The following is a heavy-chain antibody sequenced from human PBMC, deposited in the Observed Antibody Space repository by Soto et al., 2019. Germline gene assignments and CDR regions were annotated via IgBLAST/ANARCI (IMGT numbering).Heavy chain of an antibody. CDR3: ARLVYDTRLNSMYFDF. CDR2: IFHDGTA. V-gene: IGHV4-4*02. J-gene: IGHJ4*01. CDR1: GVSISSGNW. D-gene: IGHD2-8*01. Sequence: SETLSLTCAVSGVSISSGNWWTWVRQTPQRGLEYIGEIFHDGTANYYPSFERRVAISVDTSKNQFSLKLTSVTAADTAIYFCARLVYDTRLNSMYFDFGGPRAPVTVS.